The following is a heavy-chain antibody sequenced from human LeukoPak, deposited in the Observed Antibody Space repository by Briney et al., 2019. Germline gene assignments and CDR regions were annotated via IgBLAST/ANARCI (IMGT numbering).Heavy chain of an antibody. CDR1: GFTFSIYA. CDR3: AKDRPNYYGSNGHYYRRNGDY. J-gene: IGHJ4*02. Sequence: GGSLRLSCAASGFTFSIYAMSWVRQAPGKGLQWVSSVTSSGDGTYYADSVKGRFTISRDNSENMLYLQMNSLRVEDTAVYFCAKDRPNYYGSNGHYYRRNGDYWGQGTLVTVSS. CDR2: VTSSGDGT. V-gene: IGHV3-23*01. D-gene: IGHD3-22*01.